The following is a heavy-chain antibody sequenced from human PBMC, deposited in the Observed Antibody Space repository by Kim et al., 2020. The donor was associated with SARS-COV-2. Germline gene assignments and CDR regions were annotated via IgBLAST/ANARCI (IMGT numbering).Heavy chain of an antibody. D-gene: IGHD6-19*01. CDR3: ARGLSAWSDDAFDI. CDR1: GGSFRGHY. J-gene: IGHJ3*02. Sequence: SETLSLTCAVYGGSFRGHYWSWIHQPPGKGLEWIGEINQSGSTNYNPSLKSRVTISVDTSRNQFSLKLSSVTAADTAVYYCARGLSAWSDDAFDIWGQGTMVTVSS. CDR2: INQSGST. V-gene: IGHV4-34*01.